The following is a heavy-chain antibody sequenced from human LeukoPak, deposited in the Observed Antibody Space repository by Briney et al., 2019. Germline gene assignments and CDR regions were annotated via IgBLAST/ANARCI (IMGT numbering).Heavy chain of an antibody. J-gene: IGHJ4*02. V-gene: IGHV3-53*01. CDR2: IYSGGST. CDR1: GFTVSSNY. Sequence: GGSLRLSCAASGFTVSSNYMSWVRQAPGKGLEWVSVIYSGGSTYYADSVKGRFTISRDNSENTLYLQMSGLRAEDTAVYHCAKGTGDTGYYFDSWGQGILVTVSS. CDR3: AKGTGDTGYYFDS. D-gene: IGHD7-27*01.